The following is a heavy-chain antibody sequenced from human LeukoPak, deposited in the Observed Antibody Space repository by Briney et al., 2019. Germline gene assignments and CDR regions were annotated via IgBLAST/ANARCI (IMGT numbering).Heavy chain of an antibody. Sequence: SETLSLTCTVSGGSISSYYWSWIRQPPGKGLEWIGYIYYSGSTNYNPSLKSRVTISVDTSKNQFSLKLSSVTAADTAAYYCARREDYGDNGRFDPWGQGTLVTVSS. CDR2: IYYSGST. J-gene: IGHJ5*02. V-gene: IGHV4-59*08. CDR1: GGSISSYY. CDR3: ARREDYGDNGRFDP. D-gene: IGHD4-17*01.